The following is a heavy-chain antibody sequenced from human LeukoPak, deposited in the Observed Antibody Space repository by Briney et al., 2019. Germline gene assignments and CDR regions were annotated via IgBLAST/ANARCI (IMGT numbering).Heavy chain of an antibody. D-gene: IGHD6-13*01. CDR1: GGSFSGYY. V-gene: IGHV4-34*01. Sequence: SETLSLTSAVYGGSFSGYYWSWIRQPPGKGLEWIGEINHSGSTNYNPSLKSRVTISVDTSKNQFSLKLSSVTAADTAVYYCARGPHGYSSSWYRPSYNWFDPWGQGTLVTVSS. CDR3: ARGPHGYSSSWYRPSYNWFDP. J-gene: IGHJ5*02. CDR2: INHSGST.